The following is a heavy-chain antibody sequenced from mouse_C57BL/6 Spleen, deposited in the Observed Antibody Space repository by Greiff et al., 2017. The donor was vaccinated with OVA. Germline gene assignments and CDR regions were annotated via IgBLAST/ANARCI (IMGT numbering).Heavy chain of an antibody. CDR1: GYTFTSYW. CDR2: INPSNGGT. V-gene: IGHV1-53*01. J-gene: IGHJ3*01. Sequence: QVQLKQPGPELVKPGASVKLSCKASGYTFTSYWMHWVKQRPGQGLEWIGNINPSNGGTNYNEKFKSKATLTVDKSSSTAYMQLSSLTSEDSAVYYCARKDPPTTWFAYWGQGTLVTVSA. CDR3: ARKDPPTTWFAY.